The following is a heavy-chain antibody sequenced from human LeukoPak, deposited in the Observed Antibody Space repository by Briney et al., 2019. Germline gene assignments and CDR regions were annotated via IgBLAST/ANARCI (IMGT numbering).Heavy chain of an antibody. CDR2: INHSGST. D-gene: IGHD3-16*02. CDR3: ARAHHRRVYDYVWGSYPY. Sequence: SETLSLTCAVYGGSFSDYYWSWIRQPPGKGLEWIGEINHSGSTNYNPSLKSRVTISVDTSKNQFSLKLSSVTAADTAVYYCARAHHRRVYDYVWGSYPYWGQGTLVTVSS. J-gene: IGHJ4*02. V-gene: IGHV4-34*01. CDR1: GGSFSDYY.